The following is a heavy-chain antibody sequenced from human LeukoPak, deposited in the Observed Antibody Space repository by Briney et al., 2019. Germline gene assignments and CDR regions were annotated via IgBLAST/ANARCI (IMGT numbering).Heavy chain of an antibody. D-gene: IGHD6-19*01. Sequence: SQTLSLTCAISGDSVSSNSAGWNWIRQSPSSGLEWLGRTYYRSKWYNHYAVSMKSRITINPDTSKNQFSLQLNSVTPEDTAVYYCARDVGSGWLNYFDYWGQGAQVTVSP. J-gene: IGHJ4*02. V-gene: IGHV6-1*01. CDR1: GDSVSSNSAG. CDR2: TYYRSKWYN. CDR3: ARDVGSGWLNYFDY.